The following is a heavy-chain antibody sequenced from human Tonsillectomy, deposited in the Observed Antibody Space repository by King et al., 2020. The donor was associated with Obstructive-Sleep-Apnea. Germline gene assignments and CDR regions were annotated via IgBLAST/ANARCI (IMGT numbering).Heavy chain of an antibody. CDR1: GDTFTGYY. J-gene: IGHJ4*02. D-gene: IGHD5-12*01. CDR3: ARNSGYDSYFAY. V-gene: IGHV1-2*02. CDR2: INPDTGDT. Sequence: VQLVQSGAEVKKPGASVKVSCKASGDTFTGYYMHWVRQAPGQGLEWRGWINPDTGDTNFAQNFQGRVTMTRDTSISPAYMERSRRRSDDTAVCYCARNSGYDSYFAYWGERTLATVPS.